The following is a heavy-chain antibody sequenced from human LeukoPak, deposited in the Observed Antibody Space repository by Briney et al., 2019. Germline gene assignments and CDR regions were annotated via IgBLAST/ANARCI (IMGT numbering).Heavy chain of an antibody. CDR2: INPNSGGT. CDR3: AREVGCSSTSCDDY. J-gene: IGHJ4*02. D-gene: IGHD2-2*01. V-gene: IGHV1-2*02. CDR1: GYTFTGYY. Sequence: ASVKVSCKASGYTFTGYYMHWVRQAPGQGLEWMGWINPNSGGTNYAQKFQGRVTMTRDTSISTAYMELSGLRSDDTAVYYCAREVGCSSTSCDDYWGQGTLVTVSS.